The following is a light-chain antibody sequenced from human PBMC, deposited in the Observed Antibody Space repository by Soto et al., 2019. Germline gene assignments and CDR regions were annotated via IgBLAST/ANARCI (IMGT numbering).Light chain of an antibody. Sequence: QPVLTQPPSASGTPGQRVTISCSGSSSNIGSNYVYWYQQLPGTAPKLLIYSNNQRPSGVPDRFSGSKSGTSASLAISGLRSEDEADYYCAAWDDSLSAYVFGTGTKVTVL. CDR3: AAWDDSLSAYV. J-gene: IGLJ1*01. CDR2: SNN. V-gene: IGLV1-47*02. CDR1: SSNIGSNY.